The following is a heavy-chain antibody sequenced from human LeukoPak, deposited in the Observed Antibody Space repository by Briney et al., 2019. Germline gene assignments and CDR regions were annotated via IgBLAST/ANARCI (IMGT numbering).Heavy chain of an antibody. Sequence: AETLTLTCTVPGDSIRSYYCSWIRQPLGKGLDWIGYVFRSGSTNYKPSLKSRDTISVDTSKNHCSLKLTSVTAADTAVYYCARDSSGYYRIDYWGQGTLVTVSS. D-gene: IGHD3-22*01. V-gene: IGHV4-59*08. J-gene: IGHJ4*02. CDR1: GDSIRSYY. CDR3: ARDSSGYYRIDY. CDR2: VFRSGST.